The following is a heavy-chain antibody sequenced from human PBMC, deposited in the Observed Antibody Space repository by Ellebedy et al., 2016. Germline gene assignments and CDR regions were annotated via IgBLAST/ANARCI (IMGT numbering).Heavy chain of an antibody. J-gene: IGHJ3*02. Sequence: GGSLRLXCAVSGFSLRAYGMQWVRQAPGKGLEWVAMIWYDGSNQHYADSLKGRFIISRDYSKNMLYLEMNSLRVEDTAVYFCARDPSYSDDYSDYEAFDIWGQGTMVTVSS. D-gene: IGHD4-11*01. CDR2: IWYDGSNQ. CDR3: ARDPSYSDDYSDYEAFDI. CDR1: GFSLRAYG. V-gene: IGHV3-33*01.